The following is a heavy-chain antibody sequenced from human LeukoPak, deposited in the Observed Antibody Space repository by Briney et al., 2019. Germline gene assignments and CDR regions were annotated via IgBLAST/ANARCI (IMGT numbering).Heavy chain of an antibody. CDR2: VYSGGST. Sequence: GGSLRLSCAASGFTVSSNYMSWVRQAPGKGLEWVSVVYSGGSTYYADSVKGRFTISRDKSKNTMYLQMNSLRPEDTALYYSARDRYYGSGSYGNYYAMDVWGQGTTVTVSS. CDR3: ARDRYYGSGSYGNYYAMDV. V-gene: IGHV3-66*01. J-gene: IGHJ6*02. CDR1: GFTVSSNY. D-gene: IGHD3-10*01.